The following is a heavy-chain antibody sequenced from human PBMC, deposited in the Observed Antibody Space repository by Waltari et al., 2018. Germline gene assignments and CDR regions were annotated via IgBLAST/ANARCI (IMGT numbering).Heavy chain of an antibody. CDR2: ISSSSSYI. CDR1: GFTFSSYS. CDR3: AREVPAAIDY. J-gene: IGHJ4*02. V-gene: IGHV3-21*01. D-gene: IGHD2-2*01. Sequence: EVQLVESGGGLVKPGGSLRLSCAASGFTFSSYSMNWVRQAPGKGLDWVSSISSSSSYIYYADSVKGRFTISRDNAKNSLYLQMNSLRAEDTAVYYCAREVPAAIDYWGQGTLVTVSS.